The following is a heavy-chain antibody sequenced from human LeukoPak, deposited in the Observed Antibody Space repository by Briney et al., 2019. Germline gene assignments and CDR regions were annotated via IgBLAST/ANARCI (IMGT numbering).Heavy chain of an antibody. Sequence: PGGSLRLSCAASGVTFRSYWMRWVRQAPGKGLEWVANIKEDGSEEYYVDSVKGRFTISRDNDKNSLYLQMNSLRAEYMAVYYCARGRNVACWGQGTLVTVSS. CDR3: ARGRNVAC. V-gene: IGHV3-7*01. J-gene: IGHJ4*02. CDR1: GVTFRSYW. CDR2: IKEDGSEE.